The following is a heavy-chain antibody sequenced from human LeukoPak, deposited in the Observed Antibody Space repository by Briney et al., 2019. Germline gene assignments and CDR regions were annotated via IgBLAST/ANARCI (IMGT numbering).Heavy chain of an antibody. V-gene: IGHV3-74*01. Sequence: GGSLRLSCAASGLTFSSYWMHWVRQAPGKGLEWVSRINSDGSTTTYADSVKGRFTISRDNAKNTLYLQMNSLRAEDTAVYYCARDRRLWNMDVWGTGTTVTISS. D-gene: IGHD4/OR15-4a*01. CDR3: ARDRRLWNMDV. CDR2: INSDGSTT. J-gene: IGHJ6*03. CDR1: GLTFSSYW.